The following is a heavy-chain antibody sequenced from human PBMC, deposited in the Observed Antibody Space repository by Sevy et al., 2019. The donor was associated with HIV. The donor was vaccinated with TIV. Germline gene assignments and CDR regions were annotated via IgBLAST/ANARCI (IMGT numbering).Heavy chain of an antibody. Sequence: SQTLSLTCAISGDSVSSYSAAWNWIRQSPSRGLEWLGRTYYRSNWYTDYAVSVNSRITINPDTSKNQFSRQLNSVTPDDTAVYYCAVVVWGSSVEAFDYWGQGTLVTVSS. CDR3: AVVVWGSSVEAFDY. CDR2: TYYRSNWYT. CDR1: GDSVSSYSAA. V-gene: IGHV6-1*01. J-gene: IGHJ4*02. D-gene: IGHD6-6*01.